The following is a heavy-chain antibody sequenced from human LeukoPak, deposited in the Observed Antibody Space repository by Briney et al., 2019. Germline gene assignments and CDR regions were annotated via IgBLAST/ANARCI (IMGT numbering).Heavy chain of an antibody. D-gene: IGHD1-26*01. CDR1: GFTFSNFL. J-gene: IGHJ4*02. V-gene: IGHV3-23*01. CDR3: AKKGATTGDFDY. CDR2: ISGSGGDT. Sequence: GGSLRLSCAASGFTFSNFLMTWVRQAPGKGPEWVSAISGSGGDTYYADSVKGRFTISRDNSKNTLYLQMNSLRAEDTAVYYRAKKGATTGDFDYWGQGTLVTVSS.